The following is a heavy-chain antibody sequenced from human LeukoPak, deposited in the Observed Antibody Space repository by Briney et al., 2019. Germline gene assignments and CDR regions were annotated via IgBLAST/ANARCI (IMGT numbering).Heavy chain of an antibody. J-gene: IGHJ4*02. D-gene: IGHD7-27*01. CDR3: ARGPPNWGYDY. V-gene: IGHV3-23*01. Sequence: PGGSLRLSCAASGFTFSTYAMSWVRQAPGKGLECVSAISGSGGTIYYADSVKGRFTISRDNSKNTLSLQMNSLRAEDTAVYYCARGPPNWGYDYWGPGTLVTVSS. CDR2: ISGSGGTI. CDR1: GFTFSTYA.